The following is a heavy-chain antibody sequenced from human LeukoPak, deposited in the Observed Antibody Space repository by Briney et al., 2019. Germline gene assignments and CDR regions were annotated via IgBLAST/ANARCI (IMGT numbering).Heavy chain of an antibody. V-gene: IGHV3-7*01. J-gene: IGHJ4*02. CDR2: IKQDGSEK. CDR3: ATVRYLEF. CDR1: GFTFSGNW. D-gene: IGHD3-3*01. Sequence: GGSLRLSCVASGFTFSGNWMSWVRQAPGKGLVWVANIKQDGSEKYYVDSVKGRFTISRDNAKKSLYLQMNSLRAEDTAVYYCATVRYLEFWGQGILVTVSS.